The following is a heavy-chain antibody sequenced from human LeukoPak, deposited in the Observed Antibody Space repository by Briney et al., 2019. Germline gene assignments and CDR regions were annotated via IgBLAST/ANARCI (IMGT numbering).Heavy chain of an antibody. V-gene: IGHV4-59*11. CDR1: GASISTHC. CDR2: LRDTEST. CDR3: ATLKRGSVFGYFNF. J-gene: IGHJ4*02. Sequence: SETLSLTCTVSGASISTHCWSWLRQPPGKELEWIAYLRDTESTKDNPSLKSRVALSADTSKNQFSLRLTSVTAADTAIYYCATLKRGSVFGYFNFWGQGLLVTVSS. D-gene: IGHD3-3*01.